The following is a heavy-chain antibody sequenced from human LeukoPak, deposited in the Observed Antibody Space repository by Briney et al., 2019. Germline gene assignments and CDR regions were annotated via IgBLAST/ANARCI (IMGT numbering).Heavy chain of an antibody. D-gene: IGHD5-18*01. CDR2: IDTVGRT. J-gene: IGHJ4*02. CDR1: GFSIRDYD. CDR3: ARGYSYGIYYFDA. V-gene: IGHV3-13*01. Sequence: QPGGSLRLSCAASGFSIRDYDMHWVRLTPGKGMEWVSAIDTVGRTYSSDSVQGRFSISRENPKNSLYLQMNSLRGGDTAVYYCARGYSYGIYYFDAWGQGILVTVSS.